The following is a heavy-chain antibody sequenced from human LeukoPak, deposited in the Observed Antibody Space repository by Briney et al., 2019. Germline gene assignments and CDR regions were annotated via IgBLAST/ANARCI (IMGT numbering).Heavy chain of an antibody. Sequence: GRSLRLSCAASGFTFSSYGMHWVRQAPGKGLEWVAVIWYDGSNTYYADSVKGRFTISRDNSKNTLYLQMNSLRAEDTAVYYCAGSIAVAGTIVYWGQGTLVTVSS. CDR2: IWYDGSNT. D-gene: IGHD6-19*01. V-gene: IGHV3-33*01. CDR3: AGSIAVAGTIVY. J-gene: IGHJ4*02. CDR1: GFTFSSYG.